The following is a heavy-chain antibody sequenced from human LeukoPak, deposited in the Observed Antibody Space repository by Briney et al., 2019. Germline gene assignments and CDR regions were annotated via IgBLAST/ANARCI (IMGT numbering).Heavy chain of an antibody. Sequence: SQTLSLTCTVSGGSISSGGYYWSWIRQHPGKGLEWIGYIYYSGSTYYNPSLKSRVTISVDTSKSQLSLKLSSVTAADTAVYYCARRLWSRGLFDYWGQGTLVTVSS. V-gene: IGHV4-31*03. CDR3: ARRLWSRGLFDY. D-gene: IGHD5-18*01. CDR2: IYYSGST. J-gene: IGHJ4*02. CDR1: GGSISSGGYY.